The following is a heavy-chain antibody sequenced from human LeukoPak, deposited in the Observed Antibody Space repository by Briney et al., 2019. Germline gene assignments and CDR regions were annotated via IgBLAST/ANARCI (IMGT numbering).Heavy chain of an antibody. V-gene: IGHV3-7*05. CDR2: MNRDGSEV. D-gene: IGHD2-2*01. J-gene: IGHJ4*02. Sequence: GGSLRLSCAASGFPFAPFWTTWVRQAPGKGPEFVATMNRDGSEVAYGNSVKGRFTISRDNSKNTLYLQMNSLRAEDTAVYYCAKDCSSTSCPTSDYWGQGTLVTVSS. CDR1: GFPFAPFW. CDR3: AKDCSSTSCPTSDY.